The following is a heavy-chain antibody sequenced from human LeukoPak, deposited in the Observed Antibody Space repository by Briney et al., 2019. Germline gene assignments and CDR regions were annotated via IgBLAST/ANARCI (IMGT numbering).Heavy chain of an antibody. J-gene: IGHJ6*03. Sequence: EASVKVSCKASGYTFTSYGFSWVRQAPGQGLEWMGRISVYNGNTKYAQKFQGRVTMTTDTSTSTAYMELRSLRSDDTAVYYCARGVVPAARDYYYYYMDVWGKGTTVTVSS. CDR3: ARGVVPAARDYYYYYMDV. D-gene: IGHD2-2*01. V-gene: IGHV1-18*01. CDR1: GYTFTSYG. CDR2: ISVYNGNT.